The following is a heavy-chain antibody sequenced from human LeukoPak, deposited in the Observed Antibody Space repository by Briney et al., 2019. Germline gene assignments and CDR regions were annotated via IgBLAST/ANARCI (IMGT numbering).Heavy chain of an antibody. D-gene: IGHD6-13*01. V-gene: IGHV3-21*01. CDR3: AKDIRYSSSWYPFDY. Sequence: PGGSLRLSCAASESTFSSYNMNWVRQAPGKGLEWVSSISSSSKYIYYADSVKGRFTISRDNAKNSLYLRMNSLRAEDTAVYYCAKDIRYSSSWYPFDYWGQGTLVTVSS. J-gene: IGHJ4*02. CDR1: ESTFSSYN. CDR2: ISSSSKYI.